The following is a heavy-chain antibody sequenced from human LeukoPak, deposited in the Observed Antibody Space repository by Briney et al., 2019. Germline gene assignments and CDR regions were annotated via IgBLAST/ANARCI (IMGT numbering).Heavy chain of an antibody. V-gene: IGHV3-43*01. J-gene: IGHJ4*02. CDR1: GFTFDDYA. CDR3: AKADCSSSSCYTVDX. Sequence: GGSLRLSCAASGFTFDDYAMHWVRQAPGKGLQWVSLISSDGDSTNYADSVKGRFTISRDNSKNSLYLQMNSLRTEDTALYYCAKADCSSSSCYTVDXXXQGTLVTVSS. D-gene: IGHD2-2*02. CDR2: ISSDGDST.